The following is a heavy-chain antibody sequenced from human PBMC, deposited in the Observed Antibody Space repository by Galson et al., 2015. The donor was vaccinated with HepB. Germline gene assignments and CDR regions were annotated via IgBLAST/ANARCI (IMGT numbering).Heavy chain of an antibody. D-gene: IGHD5-18*01. CDR3: AKEGQLWSRYFYYMDV. CDR1: GFNFRSYG. J-gene: IGHJ6*03. Sequence: PLRLSCVAPGFNFRSYGRHCVRQAPGKGLEWVAVISYDGSNKYYADSVKGRFTISRDNSKNTLYLQMNCLRAEDTAVYYCAKEGQLWSRYFYYMDVWGKGTTVTVAS. CDR2: ISYDGSNK. V-gene: IGHV3-30*18.